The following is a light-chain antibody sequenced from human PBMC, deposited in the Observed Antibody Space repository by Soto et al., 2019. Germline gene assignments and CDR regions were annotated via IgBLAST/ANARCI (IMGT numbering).Light chain of an antibody. CDR3: QQYGSSPPVT. CDR1: QSVSSSY. Sequence: EIVLTQSPGTLSLSPGERATLSCRASQSVSSSYLAWYQQKPGQAPRLLIYGAFSRATGIPDRFSGSGSGTAFTITISRLEPEDFAVYYCQQYGSSPPVTFGQGTRLEIK. CDR2: GAF. J-gene: IGKJ5*01. V-gene: IGKV3-20*01.